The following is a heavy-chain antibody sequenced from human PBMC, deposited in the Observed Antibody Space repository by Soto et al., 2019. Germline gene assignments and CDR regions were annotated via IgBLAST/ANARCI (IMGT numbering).Heavy chain of an antibody. CDR3: ARERLVVVPPDFWAPPHDAFDI. Sequence: SEPLSLTCTVSGGSISGSHWWSWVRQAPGKGREWIGEIYPTGNINFNPSLKSRASMSIDKSKNQLSLKLTSLTAEDTAGYYCARERLVVVPPDFWAPPHDAFDIWGQGTMVT. D-gene: IGHD2-2*01. CDR2: IYPTGNI. V-gene: IGHV4-4*02. J-gene: IGHJ3*02. CDR1: GGSISGSHW.